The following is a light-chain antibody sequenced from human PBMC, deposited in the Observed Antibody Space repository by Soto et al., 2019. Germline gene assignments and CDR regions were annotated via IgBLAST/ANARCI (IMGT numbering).Light chain of an antibody. CDR3: QHYGRSAYT. V-gene: IGKV3-20*01. Sequence: EIVLTQSPGTLSLSPGERATLSCRASQSVSSNYLAWYQQKPGQAPRLLIYGASSSATGIPDRFSGSGSGTHFTLTISGLEPEDFAVYYCQHYGRSAYTFGQGTTLDIK. CDR1: QSVSSNY. J-gene: IGKJ2*01. CDR2: GAS.